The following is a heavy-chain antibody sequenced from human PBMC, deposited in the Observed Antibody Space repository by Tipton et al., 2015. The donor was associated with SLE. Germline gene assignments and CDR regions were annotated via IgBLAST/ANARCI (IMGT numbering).Heavy chain of an antibody. D-gene: IGHD3-16*01. J-gene: IGHJ6*02. V-gene: IGHV3-48*01. CDR3: ARGGIYDFMDYGMDV. CDR1: GFIFSDYSGHS. CDR2: ISGSGGII. Sequence: GSLRLSCAASGFIFSDYSGHSMNWVRQAPGKGLEWVSYISGSGGIIYYADSVKGRFTISRDNSKNTLYLQMNSLRAEDTAVNYCARGGIYDFMDYGMDVWGQGTTVSVSS.